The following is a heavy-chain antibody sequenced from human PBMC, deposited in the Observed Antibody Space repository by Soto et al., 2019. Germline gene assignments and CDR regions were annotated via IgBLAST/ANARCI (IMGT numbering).Heavy chain of an antibody. V-gene: IGHV3-53*01. D-gene: IGHD3-22*01. CDR2: IYSGGST. CDR1: GFTFSSND. CDR3: ATRPLLPGAP. J-gene: IGHJ3*01. Sequence: EVQLVESGGGLIQPGGSLRLSCAASGFTFSSNDMIWVRQAPGKGPEWVSLIYSGGSTYYADSVKGRFTISRDNSKNTLYLQMSSLRAEDTAVYYCATRPLLPGAPWGQGTMVTVSS.